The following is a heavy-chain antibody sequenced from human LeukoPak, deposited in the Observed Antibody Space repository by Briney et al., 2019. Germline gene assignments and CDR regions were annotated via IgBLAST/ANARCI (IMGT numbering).Heavy chain of an antibody. V-gene: IGHV1-69*04. Sequence: EASVKVSCKASGGTFNSYAISWVRQAPGQGLEWMGRIIPILGIANYAQKFQGRVTITADKSTGTAYMELRSLKSDDTAVYYCARNAYGTSSENYFDFWGRGTLVTVSS. CDR3: ARNAYGTSSENYFDF. J-gene: IGHJ4*02. D-gene: IGHD6-6*01. CDR1: GGTFNSYA. CDR2: IIPILGIA.